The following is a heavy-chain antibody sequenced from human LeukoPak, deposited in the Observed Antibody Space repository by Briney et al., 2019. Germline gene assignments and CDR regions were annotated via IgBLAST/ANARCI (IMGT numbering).Heavy chain of an antibody. CDR2: ISSTSTFI. Sequence: GGSLRLSCAASGFTFSRYSMNWVRQAPGKGLEWVASISSTSTFIYSADSVKGRFTISRDTAEISLFLQMNSLRAEDTAIYYCARDYFDSTNYPQTYYYYYMDVWGKGTTVTVSS. D-gene: IGHD3-22*01. CDR3: ARDYFDSTNYPQTYYYYYMDV. CDR1: GFTFSRYS. J-gene: IGHJ6*03. V-gene: IGHV3-21*01.